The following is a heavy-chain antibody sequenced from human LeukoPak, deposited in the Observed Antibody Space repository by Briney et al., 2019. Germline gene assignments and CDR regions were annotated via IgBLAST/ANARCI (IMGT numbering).Heavy chain of an antibody. D-gene: IGHD2-15*01. Sequence: GGSLRLSCAASGFTFSDYYMSWIRQAPGKGLEWVSYISSSGSTIYYADSVKGRFTISRDNAKNSLYLQMNSLRAEDTAVYYCARDLGSGGHCSGGSCYSDAFDIWGQGTMVTVSS. CDR2: ISSSGSTI. V-gene: IGHV3-11*01. J-gene: IGHJ3*02. CDR1: GFTFSDYY. CDR3: ARDLGSGGHCSGGSCYSDAFDI.